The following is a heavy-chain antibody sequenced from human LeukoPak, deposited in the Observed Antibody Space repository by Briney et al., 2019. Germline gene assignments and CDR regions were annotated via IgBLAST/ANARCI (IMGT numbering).Heavy chain of an antibody. V-gene: IGHV3-7*01. Sequence: GGSLRLSCAASGFTFSSYWMSWVRQAPGRGREWVANIKQDGSEKYYVDSVKGRFTISRDNAKNSLYLQMNSLRAEDTAVYYCARFWSGYYYYFDYWGQGTLVTVSS. CDR1: GFTFSSYW. CDR3: ARFWSGYYYYFDY. CDR2: IKQDGSEK. J-gene: IGHJ4*02. D-gene: IGHD3-3*01.